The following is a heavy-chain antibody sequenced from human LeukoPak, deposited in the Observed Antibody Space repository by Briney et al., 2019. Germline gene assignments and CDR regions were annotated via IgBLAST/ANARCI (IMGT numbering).Heavy chain of an antibody. Sequence: GGSLRLSCVASGFTFSGYWMHWVRQAPGMSLVWVSRLNSDGTTINYADSVKGRFTISRDNAKNTVYLQMSGLRDDDTALYFCVRGAGGPRNYVLDYWGQGALVSVSS. CDR2: LNSDGTTI. CDR3: VRGAGGPRNYVLDY. CDR1: GFTFSGYW. D-gene: IGHD3-10*02. J-gene: IGHJ4*02. V-gene: IGHV3-74*01.